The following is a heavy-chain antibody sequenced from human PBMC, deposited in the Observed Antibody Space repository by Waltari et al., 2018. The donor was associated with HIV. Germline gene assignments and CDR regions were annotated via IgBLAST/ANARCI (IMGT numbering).Heavy chain of an antibody. CDR3: AREHYYDSSGYPNGGGAFDI. CDR1: GGSISSGGYY. D-gene: IGHD3-22*01. V-gene: IGHV4-31*03. CDR2: IYYSGST. Sequence: QVQLQESGPGLVKPSQTLSITCTVSGGSISSGGYYCSWIRQHPGKGLEWIGYIYYSGSTYYNPSLKSRVTISVDTSKNQFSLKLSSVTAADTAVYYCAREHYYDSSGYPNGGGAFDIWGQGTMVTVSS. J-gene: IGHJ3*02.